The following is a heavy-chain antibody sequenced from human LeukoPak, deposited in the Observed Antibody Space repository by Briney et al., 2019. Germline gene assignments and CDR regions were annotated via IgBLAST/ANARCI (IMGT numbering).Heavy chain of an antibody. CDR2: INPNSGGT. J-gene: IGHJ6*03. CDR1: GYTFTGYY. Sequence: ASVKVSCKASGYTFTGYYMHWVRQAPGQGLEWRGWINPNSGGTNYAQKFQGRVTMTRDTSISTAYVELSRLRSDDTAVYYCARSKAVVVPAAMARRYYYYYYMDVWGKGTTVTISS. V-gene: IGHV1-2*02. D-gene: IGHD2-2*01. CDR3: ARSKAVVVPAAMARRYYYYYYMDV.